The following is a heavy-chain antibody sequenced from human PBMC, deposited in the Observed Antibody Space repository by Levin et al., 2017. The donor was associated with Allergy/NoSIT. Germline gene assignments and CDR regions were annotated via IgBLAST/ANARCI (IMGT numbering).Heavy chain of an antibody. CDR2: ISSRSDYI. CDR1: KFIFISYT. Sequence: GGSLRLSCAASKFIFISYTMHWVRQAPGKGLEWVSSISSRSDYIYYADSVKGRFTISRDNAKNSLYLQMNSLRAEDTAVYYCARDPYFPHHWGQGTLVAVSS. CDR3: ARDPYFPHH. V-gene: IGHV3-21*01. J-gene: IGHJ5*02. D-gene: IGHD3-10*01.